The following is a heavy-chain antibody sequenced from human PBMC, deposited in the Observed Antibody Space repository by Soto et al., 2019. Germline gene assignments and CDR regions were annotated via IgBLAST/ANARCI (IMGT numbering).Heavy chain of an antibody. CDR3: ARVRQGCSANNCYFDP. V-gene: IGHV4-4*02. J-gene: IGHJ5*01. CDR1: GGSVRAPDW. Sequence: SETLSLTCTLSGGSVRAPDWWNWVRQSPDKGLEWIAEVHISGHGNYNPSLRSRVSVSIDSSKNQFYLNLNSVTAADTAIYYCARVRQGCSANNCYFDPWGQGTQVTVSS. CDR2: VHISGHG. D-gene: IGHD1-1*01.